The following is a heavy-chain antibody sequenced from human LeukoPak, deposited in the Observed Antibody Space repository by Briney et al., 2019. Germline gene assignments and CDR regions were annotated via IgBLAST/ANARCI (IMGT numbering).Heavy chain of an antibody. D-gene: IGHD4-17*01. Sequence: GGSLRLSCTVSGFTVSSNSMSWVRQAPGKGPEWVSFIYSGGNTHYSDSVKGRFTISRDNSKNTLYLQMNSLRAEDTAVNYCARRAGEYSHPYDYWGQGTLVTVSS. CDR1: GFTVSSNS. J-gene: IGHJ4*02. V-gene: IGHV3-53*01. CDR2: IYSGGNT. CDR3: ARRAGEYSHPYDY.